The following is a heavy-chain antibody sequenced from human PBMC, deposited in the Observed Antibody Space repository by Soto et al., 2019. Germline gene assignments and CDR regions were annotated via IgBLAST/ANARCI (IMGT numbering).Heavy chain of an antibody. CDR2: INPGGDSV. V-gene: IGHV1-46*01. Sequence: GASVKVSCKASGYTFTNYFIHWMRQAPGQGLEWMGMINPGGDSVTYAQKFQGRVTMTTDTSTTTVYMELSSLRSADTAVYYCARDRRYCSGTSCYTFLGPDYWGQGTLVTVS. CDR1: GYTFTNYF. J-gene: IGHJ4*02. D-gene: IGHD2-2*02. CDR3: ARDRRYCSGTSCYTFLGPDY.